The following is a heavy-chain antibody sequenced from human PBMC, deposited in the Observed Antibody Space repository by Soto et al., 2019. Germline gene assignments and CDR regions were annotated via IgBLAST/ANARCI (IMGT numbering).Heavy chain of an antibody. CDR3: ARDGSDSYGLDV. CDR1: GGSISRYY. D-gene: IGHD3-10*01. J-gene: IGHJ6*02. CDR2: IYNGGNT. V-gene: IGHV4-4*07. Sequence: SETLSLTCTVSGGSISRYYWSWIRQSAGKGLEWIGRIYNGGNTQYNPSLKSRVTMSADTSKNQFSLRLNSVTAADTAVYYCARDGSDSYGLDVWGQGTTVTVSS.